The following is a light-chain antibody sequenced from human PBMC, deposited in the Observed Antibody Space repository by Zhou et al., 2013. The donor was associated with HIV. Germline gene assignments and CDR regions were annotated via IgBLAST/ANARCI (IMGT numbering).Light chain of an antibody. Sequence: EIVLTQSPVTLSLSPGERATLSCRASQSISGSLSWFQHKPGQAPRLLIYDASSRAAGIPARFSARGTGTDFALIINSLEPEDSAVYYCQQNSKWPPRHFRQGT. J-gene: IGKJ2*01. CDR1: QSISGS. V-gene: IGKV3-11*01. CDR2: DAS. CDR3: QQNSKWPPRH.